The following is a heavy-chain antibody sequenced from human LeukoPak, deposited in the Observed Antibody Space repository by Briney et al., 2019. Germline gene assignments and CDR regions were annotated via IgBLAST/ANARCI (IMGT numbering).Heavy chain of an antibody. V-gene: IGHV1-18*01. CDR1: GYTFTSYG. Sequence: ASVKVSXKASGYTFTSYGISWVRQAPGQGLEWMGWISAYNGNTNYAQKLQGRVTMTTDTSTSTAYMELRSLRSDDTAVYYCARDIVVVPAATDAFDIWGQGTMVTVSS. J-gene: IGHJ3*02. D-gene: IGHD2-2*01. CDR3: ARDIVVVPAATDAFDI. CDR2: ISAYNGNT.